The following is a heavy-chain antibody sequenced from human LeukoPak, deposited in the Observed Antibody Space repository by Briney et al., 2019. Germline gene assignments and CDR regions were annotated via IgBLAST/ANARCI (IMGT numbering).Heavy chain of an antibody. Sequence: SETLSLTCTVSGGSISSYYWSWIRQPPGKGLEWIGYIYYSGSTNYNPSPKSRVTISVDKSKNQFSLKLSSVTAADTAVYYCATAAAGDKSFDYWGQGTLVTVSS. CDR1: GGSISSYY. CDR2: IYYSGST. J-gene: IGHJ4*02. D-gene: IGHD6-13*01. V-gene: IGHV4-59*12. CDR3: ATAAAGDKSFDY.